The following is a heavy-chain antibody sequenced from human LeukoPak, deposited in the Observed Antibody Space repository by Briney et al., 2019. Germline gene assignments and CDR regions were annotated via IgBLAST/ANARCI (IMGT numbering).Heavy chain of an antibody. D-gene: IGHD4-17*01. Sequence: SETLSLTCTVSGVSVSSHYWSWIRQPPGKGLEWIGYIYYSGSTNYNPSLKSRVTISVDTSKNQFSLKLSSVTAADTAVYYCARGPSDYGDYYYYGMDVWGQGTTVTVSS. V-gene: IGHV4-59*08. CDR2: IYYSGST. CDR1: GVSVSSHY. J-gene: IGHJ6*02. CDR3: ARGPSDYGDYYYYGMDV.